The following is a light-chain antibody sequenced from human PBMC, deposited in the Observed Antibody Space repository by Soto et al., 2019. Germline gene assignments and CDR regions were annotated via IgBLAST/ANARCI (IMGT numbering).Light chain of an antibody. CDR2: KAS. Sequence: DIQMTQSPSTLSASVGDRVTITCRASQTISSWLAWYQQKPGKAPKLLIYKASSLESGDPSRFSGSGSWTEFTLSISSLQPDDFATYYCQQYNDYSTFGQGTKVEIK. CDR1: QTISSW. J-gene: IGKJ1*01. CDR3: QQYNDYST. V-gene: IGKV1-5*03.